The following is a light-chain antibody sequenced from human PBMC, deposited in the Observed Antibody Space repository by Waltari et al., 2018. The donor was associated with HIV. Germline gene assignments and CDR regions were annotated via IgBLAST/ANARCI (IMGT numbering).Light chain of an antibody. CDR3: QSYDSSLSGYV. V-gene: IGLV1-40*01. Sequence: QSVPTQPPSVSGAPGQRATIPSTGSRSNIGAGYAVNWYQQLPGTAPKLLIYGNSNRPSGVPDRFSGSKSGTSASLAITGLQAEDEADYYCQSYDSSLSGYVFGTGTKVTVL. J-gene: IGLJ1*01. CDR2: GNS. CDR1: RSNIGAGYA.